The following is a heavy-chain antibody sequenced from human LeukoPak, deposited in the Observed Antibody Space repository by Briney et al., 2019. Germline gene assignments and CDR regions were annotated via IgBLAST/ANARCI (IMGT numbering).Heavy chain of an antibody. CDR1: GFTFSSYW. CDR2: ISSSSSYI. D-gene: IGHD4-17*01. V-gene: IGHV3-21*01. Sequence: GGSLRLSCAASGFTFSSYWMSWVRQAPGKGLEWVSSISSSSSYIYYADSVKGRFAISRDNAKNSLYLQMNSLRAEDTAVYYCARDGDYGDYFDYWGQGTLVTVSS. CDR3: ARDGDYGDYFDY. J-gene: IGHJ4*02.